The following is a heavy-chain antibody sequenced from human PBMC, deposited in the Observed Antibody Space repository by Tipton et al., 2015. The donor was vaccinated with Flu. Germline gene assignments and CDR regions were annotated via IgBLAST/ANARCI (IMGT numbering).Heavy chain of an antibody. CDR1: GFTFSSYA. J-gene: IGHJ4*02. CDR3: AKGRAVFVAAAGTDY. CDR2: ISGSGGST. V-gene: IGHV3-23*01. Sequence: SLRLSCAASGFTFSSYAMSWVRQAPGKGLEWVSAISGSGGSTYYADSVKGRLTISRDNSKNTLYLQMNSLRAEDTAVYYCAKGRAVFVAAAGTDYWGQGTLVTVSS. D-gene: IGHD6-13*01.